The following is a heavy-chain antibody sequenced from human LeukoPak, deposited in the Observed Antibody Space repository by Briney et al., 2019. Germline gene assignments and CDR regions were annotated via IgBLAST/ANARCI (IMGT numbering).Heavy chain of an antibody. J-gene: IGHJ3*02. CDR1: GGSFSGYY. CDR3: ARGSTGPQDAFDI. Sequence: SETLSLTCAVYGGSFSGYYWSWIRQPPGKGLEWIGEINHSGSTNYNPSLKSRVTISVDTSKNQSSLKLSSVAAADTAVYYCARGSTGPQDAFDIWGQGTMVTVSS. CDR2: INHSGST. V-gene: IGHV4-34*01.